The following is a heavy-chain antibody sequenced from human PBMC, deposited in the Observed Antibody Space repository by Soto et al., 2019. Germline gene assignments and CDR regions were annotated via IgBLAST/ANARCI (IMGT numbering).Heavy chain of an antibody. CDR3: AGSVDGLWIAATQRNLDY. J-gene: IGHJ4*02. Sequence: QVQLVQSGAEVKKPGASVKVSCKASGYTFTSYGISWVRQAPGQGLEWMGWISAYNGNTNYAQKLQGRGTMTTDTPTSTASMERRSLRSDDTAASYCAGSVDGLWIAATQRNLDYWGQGTLVTVCS. V-gene: IGHV1-18*01. CDR2: ISAYNGNT. CDR1: GYTFTSYG. D-gene: IGHD2-15*01.